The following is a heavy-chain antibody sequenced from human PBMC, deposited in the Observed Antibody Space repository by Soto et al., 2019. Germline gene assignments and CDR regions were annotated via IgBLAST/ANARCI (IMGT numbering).Heavy chain of an antibody. Sequence: ASVKVSCKVSGYTLTELSMHWVRQAPGKGLEWMGGFDPEDGETIYAQKFQGRVTMTEDTSTDTAYMELSSLRSEDTAVYYCATGYLPGTTWDYIFDYWGQGTLVTVSS. CDR2: FDPEDGET. CDR1: GYTLTELS. J-gene: IGHJ4*02. V-gene: IGHV1-24*01. D-gene: IGHD1-7*01. CDR3: ATGYLPGTTWDYIFDY.